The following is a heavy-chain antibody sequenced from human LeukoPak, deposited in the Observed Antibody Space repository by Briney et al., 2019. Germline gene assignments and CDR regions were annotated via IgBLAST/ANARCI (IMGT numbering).Heavy chain of an antibody. CDR1: GGSISSCY. CDR3: ARQVVVPAGTLHYYYGMDV. Sequence: SETLSLTRTVSGGSISSCYWSWIRQPPGKGLEWIGYIYYSGSTNYNPSLKSRVTISVDTSKNQFSLKLSSVTAADTAVYYCARQVVVPAGTLHYYYGMDVWGQGTTVTVSS. D-gene: IGHD2-2*01. CDR2: IYYSGST. V-gene: IGHV4-59*08. J-gene: IGHJ6*02.